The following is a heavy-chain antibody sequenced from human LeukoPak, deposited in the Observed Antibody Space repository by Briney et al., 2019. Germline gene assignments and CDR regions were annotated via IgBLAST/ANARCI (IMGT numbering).Heavy chain of an antibody. J-gene: IGHJ4*02. Sequence: SETLSLTCTVSDGSISSYYWSWIRQPPGKGLEWIGYIYYSGSTNYNPSLKSRVTISVDTSKNQFSLKLSSVTAADTAVYYCARGYSSYYFDYWGQGTLVTVSS. CDR3: ARGYSSYYFDY. CDR2: IYYSGST. CDR1: DGSISSYY. D-gene: IGHD5-18*01. V-gene: IGHV4-59*01.